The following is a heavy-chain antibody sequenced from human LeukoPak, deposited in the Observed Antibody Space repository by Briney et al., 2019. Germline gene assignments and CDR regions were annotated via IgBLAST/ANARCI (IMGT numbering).Heavy chain of an antibody. CDR2: IYYSGST. D-gene: IGHD3-9*01. CDR3: ARTSSGIPYYDILTGYQSDLAFGY. V-gene: IGHV4-59*08. Sequence: PSETLSLTCTVSGGSISSYYWSWIRQPPGKGLEWIGYIYYSGSTNYNPSLKSRVTISVDTSKNQFSLKLSSVTAADTAVYYCARTSSGIPYYDILTGYQSDLAFGYWGQGTLVTVSS. CDR1: GGSISSYY. J-gene: IGHJ4*02.